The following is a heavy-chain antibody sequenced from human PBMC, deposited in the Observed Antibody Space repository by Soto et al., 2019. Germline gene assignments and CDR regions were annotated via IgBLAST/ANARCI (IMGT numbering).Heavy chain of an antibody. Sequence: SETLSLTCTVSGGSISSGSYYWGWIRQPPGKGLEWIGSIYYSGSTYYNPSLKSRVTISVDTSKNQFSLKLSSVTAADTAVYYCATTPPRIVVVVAGPMIMDVWGKGTTVTVSS. CDR2: IYYSGST. CDR3: ATTPPRIVVVVAGPMIMDV. V-gene: IGHV4-39*01. CDR1: GGSISSGSYY. J-gene: IGHJ6*03. D-gene: IGHD2-15*01.